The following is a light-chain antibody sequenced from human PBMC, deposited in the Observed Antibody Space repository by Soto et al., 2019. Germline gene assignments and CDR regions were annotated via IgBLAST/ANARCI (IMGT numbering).Light chain of an antibody. J-gene: IGKJ1*01. Sequence: EIVLTQSPATLSLSPGERATLSCRASQSVSSYLAWYQQKPGQAPRLLIHGATTRATGIPARFSGSGSGTEFTLTISSLQSEDFAVYYCQQYHIWPPWTSGQGTKVDIK. CDR3: QQYHIWPPWT. CDR1: QSVSSY. V-gene: IGKV3-15*01. CDR2: GAT.